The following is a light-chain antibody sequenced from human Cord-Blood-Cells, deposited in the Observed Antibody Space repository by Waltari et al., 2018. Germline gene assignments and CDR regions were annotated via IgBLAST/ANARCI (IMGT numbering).Light chain of an antibody. CDR1: QSISSY. CDR3: QQSYSTPLLT. CDR2: AAS. V-gene: IGKV1-39*01. Sequence: DIQMTQSPSSLSASVGDRVTITFRASQSISSYLNWYQQKPGKAPKLLIYAASSLQSGVPARFSGSGSGTDFTRTISSLLPEDFATYYCQQSYSTPLLTFGGGTKVEIK. J-gene: IGKJ4*01.